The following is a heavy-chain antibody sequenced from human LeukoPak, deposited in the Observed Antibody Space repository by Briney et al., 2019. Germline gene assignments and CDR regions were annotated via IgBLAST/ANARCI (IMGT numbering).Heavy chain of an antibody. V-gene: IGHV3-49*04. J-gene: IGHJ4*02. CDR1: GFTFDDYG. CDR2: IRNKAYGGTT. Sequence: GGSLRLSCVVSGFTFDDYGMSWVRQAPGKGLEWVGFIRNKAYGGTTEYAASVKGRFTISRDDSKSIAYLQMNSLKTEDTAVYYCTRDLLAGDYYGSGNLGYWGQGTLVTVSS. D-gene: IGHD3-10*01. CDR3: TRDLLAGDYYGSGNLGY.